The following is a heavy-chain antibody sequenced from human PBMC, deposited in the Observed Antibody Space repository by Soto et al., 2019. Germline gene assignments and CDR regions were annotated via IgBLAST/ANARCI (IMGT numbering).Heavy chain of an antibody. V-gene: IGHV1-69*01. J-gene: IGHJ6*02. D-gene: IGHD4-17*01. CDR3: ARVRPTDYVGNYNNGMDV. CDR2: ITPIFNTA. Sequence: QVQLVQSGAEVKKPGSSVKVSCKASGGTLSNYAFTWVRQAPGQGLEWMGGITPIFNTANYAQKFQGRVTITADESTSTAYMEVNSLRSEDTAVYYCARVRPTDYVGNYNNGMDVWGQGTTVTVSS. CDR1: GGTLSNYA.